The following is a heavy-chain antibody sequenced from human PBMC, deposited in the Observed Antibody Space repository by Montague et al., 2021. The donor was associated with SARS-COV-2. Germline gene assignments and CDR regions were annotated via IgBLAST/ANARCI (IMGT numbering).Heavy chain of an antibody. D-gene: IGHD3/OR15-3a*01. Sequence: SETLSLTCTVSGGSLNRYFWSWIRQAPGKTLEWLGYVSFSGITNXNPSLKSRVDMFVDSSKSQLSLWLASVTAADTAVYFCARDVWTETYTFDHWGHGVLVTVS. CDR1: GGSLNRYF. J-gene: IGHJ4*01. V-gene: IGHV4-59*01. CDR3: ARDVWTETYTFDH. CDR2: VSFSGIT.